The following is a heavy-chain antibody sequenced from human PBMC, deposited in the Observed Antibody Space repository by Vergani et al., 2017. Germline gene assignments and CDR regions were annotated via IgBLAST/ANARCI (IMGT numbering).Heavy chain of an antibody. J-gene: IGHJ4*02. CDR1: GFTFSSYS. CDR3: ARDSLRFGTPSY. Sequence: EVQLVESGGGLVKPGGSLRLSCAASGFTFSSYSMNWVRQAPGKGLEWVSSISSSSSYIYYADSVKGRFTISRENAKNSLYLQMNSLRAEDTAVYYCARDSLRFGTPSYWGQGTLVTVSS. CDR2: ISSSSSYI. D-gene: IGHD3-10*01. V-gene: IGHV3-21*01.